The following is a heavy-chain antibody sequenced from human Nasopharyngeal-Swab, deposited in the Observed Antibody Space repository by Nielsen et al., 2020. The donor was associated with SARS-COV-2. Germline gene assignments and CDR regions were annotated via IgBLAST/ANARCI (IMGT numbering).Heavy chain of an antibody. Sequence: RQAPGKGLEWIGSIYYSVSTYYNPSLKSRVTISVDTSKNQFSLRLSSMTAADTAVYYCASLGKDNSGWSDYWGQGTLVTVSS. V-gene: IGHV4-39*01. CDR2: IYYSVST. D-gene: IGHD6-19*01. J-gene: IGHJ4*02. CDR3: ASLGKDNSGWSDY.